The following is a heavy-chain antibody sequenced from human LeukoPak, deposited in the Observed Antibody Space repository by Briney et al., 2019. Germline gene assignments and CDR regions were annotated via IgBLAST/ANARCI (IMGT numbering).Heavy chain of an antibody. Sequence: ASVKVSCKASVYTFTAYYMHWVRHAPVHGLEWIGWVNPNSGGTNYAQKFQGRVTMTRDTSISTAYMELSRLRSDDTAVYYCARSGGYSNWFDPWGQGTLVTVSS. CDR3: ARSGGYSNWFDP. CDR1: VYTFTAYY. D-gene: IGHD5-12*01. J-gene: IGHJ5*02. CDR2: VNPNSGGT. V-gene: IGHV1-2*02.